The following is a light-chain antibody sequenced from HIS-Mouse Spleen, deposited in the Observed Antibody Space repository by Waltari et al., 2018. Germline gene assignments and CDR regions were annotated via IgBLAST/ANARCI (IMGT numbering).Light chain of an antibody. CDR2: EGS. Sequence: QSALTQPASSSGSPGQSITTPCTGTSSDVGSYNLFSWYQQPPGTPPKLMIYEGSKRPSGVSNRFSGSKSGNTASLTISGLQAEDEADYYCCSYAGSSTVVFGGGTKLTVL. J-gene: IGLJ2*01. CDR1: SSDVGSYNL. CDR3: CSYAGSSTVV. V-gene: IGLV2-23*01.